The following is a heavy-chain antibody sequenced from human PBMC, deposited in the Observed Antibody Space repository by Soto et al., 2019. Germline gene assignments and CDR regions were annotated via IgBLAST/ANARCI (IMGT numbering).Heavy chain of an antibody. CDR3: ARNYSGRGSYDIEY. CDR1: GGTFSTYA. CDR2: ITPIFGTA. D-gene: IGHD3-10*01. Sequence: QVQLVQSGAEVKKPGSSVKVSCKASGGTFSTYAISWVRQAPGQGLEWMGGITPIFGTADYAQKFQGRVRITADRATRTAYMELSSLRSEDASVYYWARNYSGRGSYDIEYWGQGTLVTVSS. J-gene: IGHJ4*02. V-gene: IGHV1-69*12.